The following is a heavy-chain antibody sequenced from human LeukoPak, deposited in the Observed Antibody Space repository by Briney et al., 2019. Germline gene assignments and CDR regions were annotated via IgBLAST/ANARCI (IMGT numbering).Heavy chain of an antibody. D-gene: IGHD6-13*01. J-gene: IGHJ4*02. CDR3: ARVAAAGTLYRKDFDY. CDR1: GYTFTSYD. Sequence: ASVKVSCKASGYTFTSYDINWVRQATGQGLEWMGWMNPNSGNTGYAQKFQGRVTITRNTSISTAYMELSSLRSEDTAVYYCARVAAAGTLYRKDFDYWGQGTLGTVSS. CDR2: MNPNSGNT. V-gene: IGHV1-8*03.